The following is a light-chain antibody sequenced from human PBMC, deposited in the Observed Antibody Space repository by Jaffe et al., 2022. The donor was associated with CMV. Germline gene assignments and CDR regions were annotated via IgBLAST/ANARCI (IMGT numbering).Light chain of an antibody. Sequence: AIQMTQSPSSLSASVGDRVTITCRASQGIRNDLGWYQQKPGKAPKLLIHDAVSLQSGVPSRFSGSGSGTDFTLTISSLQPEDFATYYCLQDYDYPLTFGPGTKVDVK. CDR3: LQDYDYPLT. CDR2: DAV. J-gene: IGKJ3*01. CDR1: QGIRND. V-gene: IGKV1-6*01.